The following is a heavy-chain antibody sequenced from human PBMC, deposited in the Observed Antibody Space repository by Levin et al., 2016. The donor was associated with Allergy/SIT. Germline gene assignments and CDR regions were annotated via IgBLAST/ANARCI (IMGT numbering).Heavy chain of an antibody. J-gene: IGHJ6*03. CDR2: IWSVGGDK. Sequence: GESLKISCAASGFTFSIYGMHWVRQAPGKGLEWVAVIWSVGGDKYYADSVKGRFTVSRDNSKNTLYLQINSLRAEDTAVYYCARDYCSNTSCYYDYYYMGVWGRGTTVTVSS. D-gene: IGHD2-2*01. V-gene: IGHV3-33*01. CDR3: ARDYCSNTSCYYDYYYMGV. CDR1: GFTFSIYG.